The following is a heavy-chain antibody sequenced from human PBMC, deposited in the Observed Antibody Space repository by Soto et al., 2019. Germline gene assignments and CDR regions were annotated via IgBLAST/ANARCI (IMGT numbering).Heavy chain of an antibody. V-gene: IGHV3-23*01. J-gene: IGHJ6*02. CDR2: ISGSGGST. CDR3: AKASGVNGRVYYYYYGMDV. Sequence: EVQLLESGGGLVQPGGSLRLSCAASGFTFSSYAMSWVRQAPGKGLEWGSAISGSGGSTYYADSVKGRFTISRDNSKNTLYLQMNSLRAEDTAVYYCAKASGVNGRVYYYYYGMDVWGQGTTVTVSS. CDR1: GFTFSSYA. D-gene: IGHD1-26*01.